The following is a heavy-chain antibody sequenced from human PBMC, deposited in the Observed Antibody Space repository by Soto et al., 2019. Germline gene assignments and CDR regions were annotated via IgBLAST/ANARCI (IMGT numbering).Heavy chain of an antibody. D-gene: IGHD5-18*01. J-gene: IGHJ4*02. CDR2: ISYDGSNK. V-gene: IGHV3-30-3*01. CDR1: GFTFSSYA. CDR3: ARGRGYSYGFFDY. Sequence: PGGSLRLSCAASGFTFSSYAMHWVRQAPGKGLEWVAVISYDGSNKYYADSVKGRFTISRDNSKNTLYLQMNSLRAEDTAVYYCARGRGYSYGFFDYWGQGTLVTVSS.